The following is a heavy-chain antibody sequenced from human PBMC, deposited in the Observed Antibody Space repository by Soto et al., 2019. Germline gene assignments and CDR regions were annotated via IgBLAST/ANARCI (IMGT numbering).Heavy chain of an antibody. V-gene: IGHV4-59*01. Sequence: SETLSLTCNVSGGSIYTYYWHWIRQYPGKGLEWIGYISAGGSTNYNPSLKSRVTISVDTSRKQVSLKLSSVSAPDTVRYFRGGYCRSSICSEAHYFALDVWGHRSTVTVSS. CDR1: GGSIYTYY. J-gene: IGHJ6*02. CDR2: ISAGGST. CDR3: GGYCRSSICSEAHYFALDV. D-gene: IGHD2-2*01.